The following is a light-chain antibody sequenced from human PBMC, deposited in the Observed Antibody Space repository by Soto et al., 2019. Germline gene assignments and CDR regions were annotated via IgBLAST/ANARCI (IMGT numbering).Light chain of an antibody. CDR3: QQRSNWPT. Sequence: EIVLTQSPATLSLSPGERATLSCRASQSVSSYLAWYQQKPGQAPRLLISDASNRATGIPARFSGSGSGTDFTLTSSSLEPEDFAVYYCQQRSNWPTFGGGTKVEIK. CDR2: DAS. V-gene: IGKV3-11*01. J-gene: IGKJ4*01. CDR1: QSVSSY.